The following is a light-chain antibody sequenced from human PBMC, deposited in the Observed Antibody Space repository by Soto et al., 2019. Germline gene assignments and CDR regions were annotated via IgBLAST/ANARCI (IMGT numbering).Light chain of an antibody. Sequence: DIQMTQSPSSVSASVGDRVTITCRASQGISNWLAWYQQKPGKAPNLLIYGASNLQSGVPSRFSGSGSGTDFTLTISSLQPEDFATCYCQQSNSLPFTFGQGTRLDIK. V-gene: IGKV1-12*01. CDR3: QQSNSLPFT. CDR1: QGISNW. CDR2: GAS. J-gene: IGKJ2*01.